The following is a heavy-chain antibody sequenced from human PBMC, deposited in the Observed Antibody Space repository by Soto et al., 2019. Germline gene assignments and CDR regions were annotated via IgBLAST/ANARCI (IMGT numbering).Heavy chain of an antibody. CDR3: ARDVDNSDYYNGLHV. D-gene: IGHD6-25*01. J-gene: IGHJ6*01. CDR1: GIVFKNYD. V-gene: IGHV3-48*03. CDR2: ISNSGNTI. Sequence: EGTLRLSCVPSGIVFKNYDMNWVRQAPGKGLEWISYISNSGNTIYVADSLRGRFTISRDDAKHSLFLQMNSLRVDDTAVHSCARDVDNSDYYNGLHVWGQGPTGAVST.